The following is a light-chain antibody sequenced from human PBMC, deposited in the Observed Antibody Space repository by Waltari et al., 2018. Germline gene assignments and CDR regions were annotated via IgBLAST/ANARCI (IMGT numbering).Light chain of an antibody. J-gene: IGKJ2*01. V-gene: IGKV3-15*01. CDR1: QSISSN. CDR3: QQYNDWPPRYT. CDR2: GAS. Sequence: ETVMTQSPATLSVSPGERATLSCRASQSISSNLAWYQQKPGQAPRPLIYGASTRATGIPARFSGSGSGTEFTLTVSAMQSEDFAVYFCQQYNDWPPRYTFGQGTKLEI.